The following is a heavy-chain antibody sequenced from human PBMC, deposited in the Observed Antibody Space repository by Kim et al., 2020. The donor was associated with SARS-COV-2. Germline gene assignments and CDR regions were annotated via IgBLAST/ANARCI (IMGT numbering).Heavy chain of an antibody. Sequence: SETLSLTCTVSGGSISSYYWSWIRQPPGKGLEWIGYIYYSGSTNYNPSLKSRVTISVDTSKNQFSLKLSSVTAADTAVYYCARLFDYDSSGYLLPDWFDPWGQGTLVTVSS. CDR3: ARLFDYDSSGYLLPDWFDP. CDR2: IYYSGST. V-gene: IGHV4-59*13. D-gene: IGHD3-22*01. CDR1: GGSISSYY. J-gene: IGHJ5*02.